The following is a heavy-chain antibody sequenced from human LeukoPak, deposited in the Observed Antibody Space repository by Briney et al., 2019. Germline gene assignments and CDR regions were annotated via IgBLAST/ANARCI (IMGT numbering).Heavy chain of an antibody. D-gene: IGHD3-10*01. Sequence: GESLKISCKASGYSFTCYWIGWVRPMPGKALEWMGIFYLDDSHTIYSPSFQGHITISADNSTSTAYLQWSSLEASDTAIYYCARHGFTYIRGDPAFDTWGQGTMVTVSP. CDR3: ARHGFTYIRGDPAFDT. CDR2: FYLDDSHT. V-gene: IGHV5-51*01. CDR1: GYSFTCYW. J-gene: IGHJ3*02.